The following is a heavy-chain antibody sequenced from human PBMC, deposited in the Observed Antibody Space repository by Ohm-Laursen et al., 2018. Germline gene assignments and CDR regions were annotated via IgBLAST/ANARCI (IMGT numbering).Heavy chain of an antibody. D-gene: IGHD1-26*01. CDR1: GFIFSNYW. CDR2: IRKDGGET. CDR3: ARHRVGTRGSALDI. J-gene: IGHJ3*02. Sequence: SLRLSCAASGFIFSNYWMTWVRQAPGKGLEWVANIRKDGGETYYVDSVKGRFTISRDNAKNSLCLQMNSLRAEDTAIYYCARHRVGTRGSALDIWGQGTLVTVSS. V-gene: IGHV3-7*01.